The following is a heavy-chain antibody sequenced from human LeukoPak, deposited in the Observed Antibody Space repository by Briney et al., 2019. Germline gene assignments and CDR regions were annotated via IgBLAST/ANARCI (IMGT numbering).Heavy chain of an antibody. Sequence: ASVKVSCKASGYTFTSYGISWVRQAPGQGLEWMGCISAYNGNTNYAQKLQGRVTMTTDTSTSTAYMELRSLRSDDTAVYYCARDEGGLRYFDWLLFAFDIWGQGTMVTVSS. J-gene: IGHJ3*02. CDR2: ISAYNGNT. D-gene: IGHD3-9*01. V-gene: IGHV1-18*01. CDR1: GYTFTSYG. CDR3: ARDEGGLRYFDWLLFAFDI.